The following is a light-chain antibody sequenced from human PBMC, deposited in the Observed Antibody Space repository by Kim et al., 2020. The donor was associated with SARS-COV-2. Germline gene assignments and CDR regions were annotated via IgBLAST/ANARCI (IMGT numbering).Light chain of an antibody. CDR2: RNN. CDR3: AAWDDSLSGPL. CDR1: SANVGSNF. J-gene: IGLJ2*01. V-gene: IGLV1-47*01. Sequence: GRRVTISGSGSSANVGSNFVYWYQELPGTAPKLLIYRNNQRPSGVPDRFSGSKFGTSASLAISGLRSEDEADYYCAAWDDSLSGPLFGGGTQLTVL.